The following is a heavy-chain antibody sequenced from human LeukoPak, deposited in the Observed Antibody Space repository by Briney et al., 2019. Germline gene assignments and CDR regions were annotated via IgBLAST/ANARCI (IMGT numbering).Heavy chain of an antibody. V-gene: IGHV3-7*01. J-gene: IGHJ4*02. CDR2: IKPDGSEK. CDR3: ARVGYSSSSFDY. D-gene: IGHD6-6*01. CDR1: GFTFTKYW. Sequence: GGSLRLSCAASGFTFTKYWMSWVRQVPGKGLEWVANIKPDGSEKDYVDSLKGRFTISRDNAKNSAYLQMSSLTVEDTAVYYCARVGYSSSSFDYWGQGTLVIVSS.